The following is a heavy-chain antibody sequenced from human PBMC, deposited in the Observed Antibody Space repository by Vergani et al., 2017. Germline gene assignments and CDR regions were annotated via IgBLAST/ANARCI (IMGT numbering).Heavy chain of an antibody. CDR1: GGTFSSYA. J-gene: IGHJ4*02. V-gene: IGHV1-69*06. Sequence: QVQLVQSGAEVKKPGSSVKVSCKASGGTFSSYAISWVRQAPGQGLEWMGGIIPIFGTANYAQKFQGRVTITADKSTSTAYMELSSLRSEDTAVYYCATSRVRDYGGNSRKSFDYWGQGTLVTVSS. CDR2: IIPIFGTA. CDR3: ATSRVRDYGGNSRKSFDY. D-gene: IGHD4-23*01.